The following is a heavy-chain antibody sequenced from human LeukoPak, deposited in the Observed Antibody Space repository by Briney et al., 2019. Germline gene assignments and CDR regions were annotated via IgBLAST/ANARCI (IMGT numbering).Heavy chain of an antibody. D-gene: IGHD6-19*01. CDR1: GFTFSDYY. V-gene: IGHV3-11*04. J-gene: IGHJ4*02. CDR3: ARGGQWLVRTLDY. Sequence: GGSLRLSCAASGFTFSDYYLSWVRQAPGKGLEWVSYISSSGSTIYYADSVKGRFTISRDNAKNSLYLQMNSLRAEDTAVYYCARGGQWLVRTLDYWGQGTLVTVSS. CDR2: ISSSGSTI.